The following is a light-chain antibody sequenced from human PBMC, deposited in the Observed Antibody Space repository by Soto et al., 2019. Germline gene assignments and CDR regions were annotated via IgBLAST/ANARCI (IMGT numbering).Light chain of an antibody. J-gene: IGKJ1*01. V-gene: IGKV1-5*03. CDR3: QQYNTYPGT. Sequence: DIQMTQSPSTLSASVGDRVTIPCRASQSIITWLAWYQQKPGQAPKLLIFGASNLQSGVPLRFRGSGTGTDVTPTVSSLQPDHFATYYCQQYNTYPGTFGQGTKVEIK. CDR2: GAS. CDR1: QSIITW.